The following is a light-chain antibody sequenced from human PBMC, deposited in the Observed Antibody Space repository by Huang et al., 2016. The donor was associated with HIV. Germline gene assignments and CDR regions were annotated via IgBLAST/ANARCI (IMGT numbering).Light chain of an antibody. CDR1: QDISNY. CDR3: QQFDNVPYS. V-gene: IGKV1-33*01. CDR2: DAT. J-gene: IGKJ2*03. Sequence: DIQMTQSPSSLSASIGDRVTITCQASQDISNYLNWYQQKPGKAPKRLLYDATNSEAGVPSRFSGSGSGTEFTLTISRLQPEDFATYYCQQFDNVPYSFGQGTRLEIK.